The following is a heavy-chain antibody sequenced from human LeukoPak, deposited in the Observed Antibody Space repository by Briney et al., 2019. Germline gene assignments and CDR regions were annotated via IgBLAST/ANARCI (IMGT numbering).Heavy chain of an antibody. CDR3: ARRVGYCSGGSCYHLDY. J-gene: IGHJ4*02. V-gene: IGHV1-8*01. D-gene: IGHD2-15*01. CDR1: GYTFTSYD. Sequence: ASVKVSCKASGYTFTSYDINWVRQATGQGLEWMGWMNPNSGNTAYAQKFQGRVTMTRNTSISTAYMELSSLRSEDTAVYYCARRVGYCSGGSCYHLDYWGQGTLVTVS. CDR2: MNPNSGNT.